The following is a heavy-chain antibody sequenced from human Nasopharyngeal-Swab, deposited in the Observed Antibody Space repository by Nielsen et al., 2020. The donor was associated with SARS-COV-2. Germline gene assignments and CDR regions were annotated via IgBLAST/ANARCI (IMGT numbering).Heavy chain of an antibody. Sequence: GESLKISCTVSGFTFTDYWMHWLRQSPGKGPVWLSRIDNDGSSTTYADSVRGRFTISRDNARNTLFLQLHSLRAADTAVYYCARESYSWSWYGPDYWGQGTQVTVSS. V-gene: IGHV3-74*03. D-gene: IGHD1-26*01. J-gene: IGHJ4*02. CDR1: GFTFTDYW. CDR3: ARESYSWSWYGPDY. CDR2: IDNDGSST.